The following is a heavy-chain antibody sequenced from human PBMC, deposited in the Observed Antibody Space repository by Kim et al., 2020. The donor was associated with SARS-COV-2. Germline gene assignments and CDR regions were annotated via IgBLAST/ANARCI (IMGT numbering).Heavy chain of an antibody. Sequence: GGSLRLSCAAPGFTFRNYVMHWVRQAPGKGLEWVGAISYDGSNEYYADSVKGRFTISRDNSKNTLYLQMNSLRAEDTAVYYCAKVYNILTGFYDPSSFQYWGPGTLVTVSS. V-gene: IGHV3-30*18. CDR2: ISYDGSNE. CDR3: AKVYNILTGFYDPSSFQY. D-gene: IGHD3-9*01. J-gene: IGHJ4*02. CDR1: GFTFRNYV.